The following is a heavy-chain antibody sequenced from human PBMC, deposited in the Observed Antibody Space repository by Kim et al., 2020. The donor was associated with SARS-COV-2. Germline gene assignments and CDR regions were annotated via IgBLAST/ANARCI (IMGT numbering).Heavy chain of an antibody. V-gene: IGHV1-18*01. Sequence: ASVKVSCKASGYTFTSYGISWVRQAPGQGLEWMGWISAYNGNTNYAQKLQGRVTMTTDTSTSTAYMELRSLRSDDTAVYYCASPYCSGGSCEADYYYGMDVWGQGTTVTVSS. CDR1: GYTFTSYG. CDR3: ASPYCSGGSCEADYYYGMDV. CDR2: ISAYNGNT. D-gene: IGHD2-15*01. J-gene: IGHJ6*02.